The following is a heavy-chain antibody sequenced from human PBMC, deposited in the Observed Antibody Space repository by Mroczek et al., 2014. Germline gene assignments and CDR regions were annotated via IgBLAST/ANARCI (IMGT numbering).Heavy chain of an antibody. D-gene: IGHD5-18*01. Sequence: QVQLVESGPGLVKPSQTLSLTCTVSGGSISSGSYYWSWIRQPAGKGLEWIGRIYTSGSTNYNPSLKSRVTMSVDTSKNQFSLKLSSVTAADTAVYYCARRRQYSVYPDAFDIWGQGTMVTVSS. CDR1: GGSISSGSYY. V-gene: IGHV4-61*02. CDR3: ARRRQYSVYPDAFDI. CDR2: IYTSGST. J-gene: IGHJ3*02.